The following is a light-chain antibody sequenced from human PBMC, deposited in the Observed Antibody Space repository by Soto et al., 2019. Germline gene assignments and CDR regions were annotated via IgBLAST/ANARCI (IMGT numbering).Light chain of an antibody. J-gene: IGKJ4*01. CDR1: QSVSNS. V-gene: IGKV3-11*01. Sequence: EIVLTQSPVTLSLSPGERATLSCRASQSVSNSLAWYQQKPGQAPRLLIYDASNRATGIPARFSGSGSGTDFTLTISSLEPEDFAVYYCLQRSYWPLLWTFGGGTKVEVK. CDR3: LQRSYWPLLWT. CDR2: DAS.